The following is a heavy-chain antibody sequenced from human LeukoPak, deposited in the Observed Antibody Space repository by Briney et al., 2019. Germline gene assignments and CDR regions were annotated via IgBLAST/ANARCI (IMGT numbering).Heavy chain of an antibody. V-gene: IGHV3-66*01. CDR2: IYSDGST. J-gene: IGHJ4*02. Sequence: GGSLTLSCAASGFTFSSYAMSWVRQAPGKGLEWVSVIYSDGSTYYADSVKGRFTISRDNSKNTLYLQMNSLRAEDTAVYYCARDSEQQLVLGVFDYWGQGTLVTVSS. D-gene: IGHD6-13*01. CDR3: ARDSEQQLVLGVFDY. CDR1: GFTFSSYA.